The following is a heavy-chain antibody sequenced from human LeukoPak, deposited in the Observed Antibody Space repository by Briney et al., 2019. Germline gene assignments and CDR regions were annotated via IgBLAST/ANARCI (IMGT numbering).Heavy chain of an antibody. CDR2: IGTIISTT. J-gene: IGHJ3*01. V-gene: IGHV3-48*03. D-gene: IGHD3-16*01. CDR1: GFNFRIHE. CDR3: ARDFGPRLYAFDV. Sequence: GGSLRLSCAASGFNFRIHEMNWVRQAPGKGLEWVSYIGTIISTTYYADSVKGRFTISRDDAKNSLYLQMNSPRAEDTAVYFCARDFGPRLYAFDVWGQGTMITVSS.